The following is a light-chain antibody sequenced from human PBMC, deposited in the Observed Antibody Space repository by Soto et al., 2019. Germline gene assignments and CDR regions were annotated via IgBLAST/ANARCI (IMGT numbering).Light chain of an antibody. Sequence: QSALTQPRSVSGSPGQSVTISCTGTSSDVGGYNYVSWYQQHPGKAPKLMIYAVSKRPLGVPDRFSGSKSGNTASLTISGLQAEDEADYYCCSYAGNYTFVFGGGTKVTVL. J-gene: IGLJ2*01. CDR3: CSYAGNYTFV. CDR2: AVS. V-gene: IGLV2-11*01. CDR1: SSDVGGYNY.